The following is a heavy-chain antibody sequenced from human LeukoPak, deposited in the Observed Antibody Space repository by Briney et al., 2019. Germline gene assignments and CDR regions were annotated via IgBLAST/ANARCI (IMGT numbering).Heavy chain of an antibody. J-gene: IGHJ3*02. V-gene: IGHV3-7*01. CDR2: IKEDASEK. D-gene: IGHD1-26*01. CDR3: ARASGSYSLDAFDI. Sequence: PGGSLRLSCAASGFTFSRFWMTWVRQAPGKGLEWVANIKEDASEKFYVDSVKGRFTISRDNAKNSLYLQMNSLRAEDTAVYYCARASGSYSLDAFDIWGQGTMVTVSS. CDR1: GFTFSRFW.